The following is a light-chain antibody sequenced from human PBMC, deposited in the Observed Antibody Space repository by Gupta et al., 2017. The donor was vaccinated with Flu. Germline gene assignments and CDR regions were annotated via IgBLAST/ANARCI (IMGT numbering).Light chain of an antibody. V-gene: IGLV1-44*01. CDR3: AAWDDSLLWV. CDR1: TSNVGSNP. CDR2: SNN. Sequence: QSVLIQPPSASGTHGQSVPISCSGRTSNVGSNPVNWYQQLPGTAPKLPISSNNQRPSAVPDRVSGSKSCTSASLAISGLQSEDESDYDYAAWDDSLLWVFGGGNELTVL. J-gene: IGLJ3*02.